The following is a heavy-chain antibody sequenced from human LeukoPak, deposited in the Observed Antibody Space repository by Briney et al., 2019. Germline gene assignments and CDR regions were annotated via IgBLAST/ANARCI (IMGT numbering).Heavy chain of an antibody. CDR2: IIPIFGTA. CDR1: GGTFSSYA. Sequence: GASVKVSCKASGGTFSSYAISWVRQAPGQGLEWMGGIIPIFGTANYAQKFQGRVTITADESTSTAYMELSCLRSEDTAVYYCARDFRSYFDYWGQGTLVTVSS. J-gene: IGHJ4*02. V-gene: IGHV1-69*13. CDR3: ARDFRSYFDY.